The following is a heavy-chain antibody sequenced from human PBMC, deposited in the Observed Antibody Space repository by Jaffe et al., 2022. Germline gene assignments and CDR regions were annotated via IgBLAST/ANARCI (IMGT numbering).Heavy chain of an antibody. Sequence: QVQLVQSGAEVKKPGSSVKVSCKASGGTFSSYTISWVRQAPGQGLEWMGRIIPILGIANYAQKFQGRVTITADKSTSTAYMELSSLRSEDTAVYYCASRVGATSGVEYFQHWGQGTLVTVSS. CDR3: ASRVGATSGVEYFQH. CDR1: GGTFSSYT. V-gene: IGHV1-69*02. CDR2: IIPILGIA. D-gene: IGHD1-26*01. J-gene: IGHJ1*01.